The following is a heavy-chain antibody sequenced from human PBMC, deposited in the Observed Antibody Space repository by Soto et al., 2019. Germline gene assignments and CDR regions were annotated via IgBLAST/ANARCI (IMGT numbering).Heavy chain of an antibody. J-gene: IGHJ6*02. CDR2: IYPGDSDT. CDR3: ARQREPPPGYYYGMDV. V-gene: IGHV5-51*01. Sequence: GESLKISCKGSGYSFTSYWIGWVRQMPGKGLEWMGIIYPGDSDTRYSPSFQGQVTISADKSISTAYLQWSSLKASDTAMYYCARQREPPPGYYYGMDVWGQGTTVPVSS. D-gene: IGHD1-26*01. CDR1: GYSFTSYW.